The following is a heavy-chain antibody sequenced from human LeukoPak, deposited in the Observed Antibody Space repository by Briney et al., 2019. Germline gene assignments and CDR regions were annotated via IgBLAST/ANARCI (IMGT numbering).Heavy chain of an antibody. V-gene: IGHV3-21*04. J-gene: IGHJ3*02. CDR1: VFTFRIYS. Sequence: GGSLRLSCAASVFTFRIYSMEYVRQAPGKGLEWVSSISSSSSYIYYADSVKGRFTISRDNAKNSLYLHRNSLRAEDTAVYYCASGRTPYPKGTFDIWGQGTMVTVSS. CDR2: ISSSSSYI. D-gene: IGHD2-2*01. CDR3: ASGRTPYPKGTFDI.